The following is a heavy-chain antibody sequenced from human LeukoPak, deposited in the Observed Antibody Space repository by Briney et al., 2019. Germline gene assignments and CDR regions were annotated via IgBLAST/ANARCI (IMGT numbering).Heavy chain of an antibody. CDR2: ISGSGGST. V-gene: IGHV3-23*01. J-gene: IGHJ4*02. Sequence: GGSLRLSCAASGFTFSSYAMSWVRQAPGKGLEWVSAISGSGGSTYYADSVKGRFTISRDNSKNTLYLQMNSLRVEDTAVYYCAKDRAPYYYDSSGYYSPYFDYWGQGTLVTVSS. D-gene: IGHD3-22*01. CDR1: GFTFSSYA. CDR3: AKDRAPYYYDSSGYYSPYFDY.